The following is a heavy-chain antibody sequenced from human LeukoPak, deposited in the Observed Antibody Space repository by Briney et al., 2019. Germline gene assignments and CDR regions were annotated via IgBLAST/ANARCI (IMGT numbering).Heavy chain of an antibody. Sequence: SETLTLTCNVSGGYISHYYWSWIRQPPGKGLGWVGYIYSSGNTNYNPSLKSRVTISVDTSKKQFSLNLSSVTAADTAVYYCARVQTGYSPFDYWGQGTLVTVPP. D-gene: IGHD3-9*01. J-gene: IGHJ4*02. V-gene: IGHV4-59*01. CDR2: IYSSGNT. CDR3: ARVQTGYSPFDY. CDR1: GGYISHYY.